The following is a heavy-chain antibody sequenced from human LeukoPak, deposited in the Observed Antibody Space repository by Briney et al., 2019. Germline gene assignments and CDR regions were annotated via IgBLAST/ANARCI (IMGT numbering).Heavy chain of an antibody. D-gene: IGHD2-2*01. V-gene: IGHV3-30-3*01. CDR2: ISDDGSHE. CDR3: ARAYCSRTTGCVIMDV. Sequence: GGSLRLSCAASGFTFSSYIMHWVRQAPGKRLEWVAIISDDGSHEYYADSVKGRFTISRDNSRNTLYLQMNSLRTEDTAVYYCARAYCSRTTGCVIMDVWGQGTTVTVSS. J-gene: IGHJ6*02. CDR1: GFTFSSYI.